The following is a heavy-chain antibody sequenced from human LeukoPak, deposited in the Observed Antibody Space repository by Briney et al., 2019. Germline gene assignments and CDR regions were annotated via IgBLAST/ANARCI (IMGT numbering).Heavy chain of an antibody. Sequence: SETLSLTCTVSGGSLSNYYWSWIRQPPGKGLEWIGYIYYSGSTNYNPSLKSRVTISVDTSKNQFSLKLSSVTAADTAVYYCATDHAMTIDAFDIWGQGTMVTVSS. J-gene: IGHJ3*02. CDR1: GGSLSNYY. CDR2: IYYSGST. D-gene: IGHD2-2*01. CDR3: ATDHAMTIDAFDI. V-gene: IGHV4-59*01.